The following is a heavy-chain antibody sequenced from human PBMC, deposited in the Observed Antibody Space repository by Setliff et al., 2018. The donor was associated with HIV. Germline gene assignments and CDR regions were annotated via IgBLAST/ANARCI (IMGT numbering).Heavy chain of an antibody. CDR3: ARILISYGSGTHKYFDY. Sequence: SETLSLTCTVSGGSISNYYWSWIRQPAGKGLEYIGRIYANGYANYNPSLKSRVTMSVDTSKNQFSLNLTSVTAADTATYYCARILISYGSGTHKYFDYWGQGTVVTVSS. CDR2: IYANGYA. CDR1: GGSISNYY. D-gene: IGHD3-10*01. V-gene: IGHV4-4*07. J-gene: IGHJ4*02.